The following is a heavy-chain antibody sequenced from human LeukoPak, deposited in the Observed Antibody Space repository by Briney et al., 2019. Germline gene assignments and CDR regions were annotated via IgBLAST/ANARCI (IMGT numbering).Heavy chain of an antibody. CDR2: IIPILGIA. CDR1: GGTFSSYA. D-gene: IGHD6-25*01. V-gene: IGHV1-69*04. CDR3: ARGLIAASFPFDY. Sequence: GASVKVSCKASGGTFSSYAISWVRQAPGQGLEWMGRIIPILGIANYAQKFQGRVTITADKSTSTAYMELSSLRSEDTAVYYCARGLIAASFPFDYWGQGTLVTVSS. J-gene: IGHJ4*02.